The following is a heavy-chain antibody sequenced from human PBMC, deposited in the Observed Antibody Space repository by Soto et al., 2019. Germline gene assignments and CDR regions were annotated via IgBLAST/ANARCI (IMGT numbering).Heavy chain of an antibody. V-gene: IGHV3-48*02. CDR1: GFTVSSNY. J-gene: IGHJ6*02. Sequence: PGGSLRLSCAASGFTVSSNYMSWVRQAPGKGLEWISYISSSSSTIYYADSVEGRFTISRDNAKNSLYLQMNSLRDEDTAVYYCARLDYDILTGYRYYGMDVWGQGTTVTVSS. D-gene: IGHD3-9*01. CDR3: ARLDYDILTGYRYYGMDV. CDR2: ISSSSSTI.